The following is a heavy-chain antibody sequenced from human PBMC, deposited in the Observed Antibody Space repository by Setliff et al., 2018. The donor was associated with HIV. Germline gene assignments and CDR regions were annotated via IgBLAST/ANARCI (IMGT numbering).Heavy chain of an antibody. CDR2: IHASGKA. D-gene: IGHD2-21*02. Sequence: SETLSLTCTVSGDTNFYWSWIRQSPGKGLEWIGYIHASGKANYNPSLKSRVTISLDTSKMQFSLRLTSVTAADTAVYYCATLDPSGGNFLAYWGQGTLVTVSS. CDR3: ATLDPSGGNFLAY. J-gene: IGHJ4*02. V-gene: IGHV4-4*09. CDR1: GDTNFY.